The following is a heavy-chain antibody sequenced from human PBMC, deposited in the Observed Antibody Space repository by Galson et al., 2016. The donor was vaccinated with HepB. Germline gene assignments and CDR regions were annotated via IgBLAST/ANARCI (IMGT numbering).Heavy chain of an antibody. CDR3: ARLSATYYVDN. J-gene: IGHJ4*02. V-gene: IGHV4-4*02. CDR2: IHHSGSS. CDR1: GDSVISNNW. Sequence: ETLSLPCAVSGDSVISNNWWSWVRQPPGKGLEWIGEIHHSGSSNYNPSLKSRVTMSVDKSKNQFSLRLTSVTVADAAVYYCARLSATYYVDNWGQGTLVTVSS.